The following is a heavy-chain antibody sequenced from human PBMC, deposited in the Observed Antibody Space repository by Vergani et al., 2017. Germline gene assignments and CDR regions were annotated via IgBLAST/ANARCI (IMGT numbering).Heavy chain of an antibody. J-gene: IGHJ4*02. CDR2: IIPIFGTA. V-gene: IGHV1-69*13. CDR3: ARDDAGYCSGGSCYSEGNYDY. D-gene: IGHD2-15*01. CDR1: GGTFSSYA. Sequence: QVQLVQSGAEVKKPGSSVKVSCKASGGTFSSYAISWVRQAPGQGLEWMGRIIPIFGTANYAQKFQGRVTITADESTSTAYMELSSLRSEDTAVYYCARDDAGYCSGGSCYSEGNYDYWGQGTLVTVSS.